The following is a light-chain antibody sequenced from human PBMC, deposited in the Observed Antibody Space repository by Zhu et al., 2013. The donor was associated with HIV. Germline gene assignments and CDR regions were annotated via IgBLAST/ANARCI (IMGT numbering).Light chain of an antibody. J-gene: IGLJ3*02. V-gene: IGLV2-8*01. CDR1: SSDVGGYNY. CDR3: SSYAGSDNYVL. CDR2: EVN. Sequence: QSALTQPPSASGSPGQSVTISCTGISSDVGGYNYVSWYQQRPGKAPKLIIYEVNKRPSGVPDRFSGSKSGNMASLTVSGLQGEDEADYYCSSYAGSDNYVLFGGGTKLTVL.